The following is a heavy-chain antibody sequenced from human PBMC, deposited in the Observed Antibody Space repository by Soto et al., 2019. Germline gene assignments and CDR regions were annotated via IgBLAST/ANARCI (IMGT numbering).Heavy chain of an antibody. D-gene: IGHD1-1*01. J-gene: IGHJ4*02. CDR2: IYYTGGT. Sequence: SDTLSLTCNVSGGSISSGGFFWNWIRQHPGKGLEWIGYIYYTGGTDYNPSLKSRVTISRDTSKNHLSLILGSVTAADTAMYYCARSTGTYFDSWGQGTPVTVSS. CDR1: GGSISSGGFF. V-gene: IGHV4-31*03. CDR3: ARSTGTYFDS.